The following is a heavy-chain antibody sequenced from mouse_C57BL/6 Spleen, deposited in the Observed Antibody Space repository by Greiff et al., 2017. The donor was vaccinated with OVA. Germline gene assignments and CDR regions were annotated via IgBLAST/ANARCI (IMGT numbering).Heavy chain of an antibody. J-gene: IGHJ3*01. CDR3: ARSLTTVVAPPFAY. V-gene: IGHV1-81*01. CDR1: GYTFTSYG. D-gene: IGHD1-1*01. CDR2: IYPRSGNT. Sequence: VQLQQSGAELARPGASVKLSCKASGYTFTSYGISWVKQRTGQGLEWIGEIYPRSGNTYYNEKFKGKATLTADKSSSTAYMELRSLTSEDSAVYFCARSLTTVVAPPFAYWGQGTLVTVS.